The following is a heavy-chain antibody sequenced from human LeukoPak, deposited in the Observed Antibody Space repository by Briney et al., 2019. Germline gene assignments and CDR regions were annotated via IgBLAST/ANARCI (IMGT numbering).Heavy chain of an antibody. J-gene: IGHJ4*02. CDR3: ARDAGIAMYYFDY. D-gene: IGHD6-13*01. Sequence: GRSLRLSCAASGFTFSSYAMHWVRQAPGKGLEWMAVISYDGSNKYYADSVKGRFTISRDNSKNTLYLQMNSLRAEDTAVYYCARDAGIAMYYFDYWGQGTLVTVSS. V-gene: IGHV3-30-3*01. CDR1: GFTFSSYA. CDR2: ISYDGSNK.